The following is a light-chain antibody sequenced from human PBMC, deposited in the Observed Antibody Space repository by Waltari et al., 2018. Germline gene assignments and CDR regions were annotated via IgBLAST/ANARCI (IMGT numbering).Light chain of an antibody. J-gene: IGLJ1*01. CDR2: GNS. Sequence: QSVLTQPPSVSGAPGQRVTISCTGSSSNIGAGYDVHWYQQLPGTAPKLLSYGNSNRPSGVPDRFSGSKSGTSASLAISGLQAEDEADYYCQSYDSSLSGCVFGTGTTVTVL. CDR3: QSYDSSLSGCV. CDR1: SSNIGAGYD. V-gene: IGLV1-40*01.